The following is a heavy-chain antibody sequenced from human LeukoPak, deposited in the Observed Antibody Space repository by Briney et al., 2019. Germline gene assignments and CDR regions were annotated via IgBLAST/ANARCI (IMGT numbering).Heavy chain of an antibody. CDR1: GYTFSGNF. Sequence: GASVKVSCKASGYTFSGNFMHWVRQAPGQGLEWMGWINPNSGGTNYAQKFQGRVTMTRDTSISTAYMELSRLRSDDTAVYYCARVVSWSHDYYYYYMDVWGKGTTVTISS. V-gene: IGHV1-2*02. J-gene: IGHJ6*03. CDR2: INPNSGGT. CDR3: ARVVSWSHDYYYYYMDV. D-gene: IGHD3-10*01.